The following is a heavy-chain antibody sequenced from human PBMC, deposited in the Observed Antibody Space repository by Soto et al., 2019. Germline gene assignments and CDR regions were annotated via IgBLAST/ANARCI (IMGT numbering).Heavy chain of an antibody. CDR3: TKIRYSSGWTEDN. CDR2: ISGTGVLM. Sequence: PGGSLRLSCAASGFTFSSYAMTWVRQAPGKGLEWVSGISGTGVLMYYADSVKGRFSVSRDNSKNTLYLQMNSLGGEDTALYYCTKIRYSSGWTEDNWGQGTLVTVSS. J-gene: IGHJ4*02. CDR1: GFTFSSYA. D-gene: IGHD6-19*01. V-gene: IGHV3-23*01.